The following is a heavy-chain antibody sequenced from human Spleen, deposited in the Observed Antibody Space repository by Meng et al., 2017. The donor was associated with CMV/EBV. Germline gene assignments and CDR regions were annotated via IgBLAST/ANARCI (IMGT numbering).Heavy chain of an antibody. Sequence: CKPSGYTFTDFWIHWVRQAPGQGPEWMGWINPKSGGTKFAQKFEGRVTMTTDTSTRTIYLELNRLRNDDSAMYYCARDVQSGAAGYWGQGTLVTVSS. CDR2: INPKSGGT. D-gene: IGHD3-10*01. CDR3: ARDVQSGAAGY. CDR1: GYTFTDFW. J-gene: IGHJ4*02. V-gene: IGHV1-2*02.